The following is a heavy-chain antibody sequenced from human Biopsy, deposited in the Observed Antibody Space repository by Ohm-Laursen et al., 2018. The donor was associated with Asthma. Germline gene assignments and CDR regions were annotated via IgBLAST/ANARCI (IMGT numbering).Heavy chain of an antibody. D-gene: IGHD3-22*01. V-gene: IGHV4-39*01. CDR2: MYHSGSP. J-gene: IGHJ4*02. CDR1: GGSITSSSYY. CDR3: VRHQYSSSWSTFDY. Sequence: TLSLTCTVSGGSITSSSYYWGWIRQPPGKGMEWIGSMYHSGSPYYHPSLKSRATISVDTSKNQLSLKMSSVTAADTAVYFCVRHQYSSSWSTFDYWGQGALVTVSP.